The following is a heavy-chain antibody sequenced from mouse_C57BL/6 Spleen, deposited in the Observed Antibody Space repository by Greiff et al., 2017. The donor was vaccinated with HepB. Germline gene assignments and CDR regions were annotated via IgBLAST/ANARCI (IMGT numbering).Heavy chain of an antibody. D-gene: IGHD1-1*01. CDR3: ARSDYGSSYWYFDV. V-gene: IGHV1-53*01. CDR1: GYTFTSYW. J-gene: IGHJ1*03. CDR2: INPSNGGT. Sequence: QVQLQQPGTELVKPGASVKLSCKASGYTFTSYWMHWVKQRPGQGLEWIGNINPSNGGTNYNEKFKSKATLTVDKSSSTAYMQLSSLTSEDSAVYYCARSDYGSSYWYFDVWGTGTTVTVSS.